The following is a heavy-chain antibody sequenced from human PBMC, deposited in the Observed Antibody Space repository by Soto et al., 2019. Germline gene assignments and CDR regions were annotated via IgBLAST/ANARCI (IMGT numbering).Heavy chain of an antibody. D-gene: IGHD6-13*01. CDR1: GFTFSGSA. J-gene: IGHJ4*02. CDR2: IRSKAKSYAT. V-gene: IGHV3-73*01. CDR3: TRLGIAAAGTDY. Sequence: PGGSLRLSCAASGFTFSGSAMHWVRQASGKGLEWVGRIRSKAKSYATVYAASVKGRFTISRDDSKNTAYLQMNSLKTEDTAVYYCTRLGIAAAGTDYWGQGTLVTVYS.